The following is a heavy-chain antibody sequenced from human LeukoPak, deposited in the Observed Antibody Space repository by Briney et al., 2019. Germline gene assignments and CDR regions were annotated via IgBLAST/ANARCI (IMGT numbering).Heavy chain of an antibody. CDR3: ARTIFGVVSYFDI. Sequence: PGGSLRLSCAASGFTFSSDWMSWVRQAPGKGLEWVANIKQDGSEKYYVDSVKGRFTISRDNAKNSLYLQMNSLRAEDTAVYYCARTIFGVVSYFDIWGQGTMVSASS. J-gene: IGHJ3*02. V-gene: IGHV3-7*01. D-gene: IGHD3-3*01. CDR1: GFTFSSDW. CDR2: IKQDGSEK.